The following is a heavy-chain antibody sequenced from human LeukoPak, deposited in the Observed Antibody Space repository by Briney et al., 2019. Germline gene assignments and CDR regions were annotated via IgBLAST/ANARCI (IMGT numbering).Heavy chain of an antibody. J-gene: IGHJ4*02. V-gene: IGHV3-9*01. CDR2: ISWNSGSI. Sequence: GRSLRLSCAASGFTFDDYAMHWVRQAPGKGLEWGSGISWNSGSIGYADSVKGRFTISRDNAKNSLYLQMNSLRAEDTALFYCAKDVYSYGRFFDYWGQGTLVTVSS. CDR3: AKDVYSYGRFFDY. CDR1: GFTFDDYA. D-gene: IGHD5-18*01.